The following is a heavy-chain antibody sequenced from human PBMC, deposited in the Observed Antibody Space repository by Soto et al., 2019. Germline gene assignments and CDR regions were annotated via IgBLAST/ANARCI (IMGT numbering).Heavy chain of an antibody. D-gene: IGHD2-2*01. CDR1: GYSFTSYW. Sequence: GESLKISCKGSGYSFTSYWIAWVRQVPGKGLEWMGIIYPGDSDTRYSPSFQGQVTISVDKSITTAYLQWSSLKASDTAMYYCARGYCTTTICDPWFDPWGQGTLVTVSS. CDR3: ARGYCTTTICDPWFDP. CDR2: IYPGDSDT. J-gene: IGHJ5*02. V-gene: IGHV5-51*01.